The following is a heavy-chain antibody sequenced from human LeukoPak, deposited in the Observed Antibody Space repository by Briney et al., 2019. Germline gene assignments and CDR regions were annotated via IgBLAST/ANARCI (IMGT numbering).Heavy chain of an antibody. J-gene: IGHJ4*02. CDR1: GGSVSSGSYY. CDR3: ARFSGSCPLFDY. Sequence: SETLSLTCTVSGGSVSSGSYYWSWIRQPPGKGLEWIGYIYYSGSTNYNPSLKSRVTISVDTSKNQFSLKLSSVTAADTAVYYCARFSGSCPLFDYWGQGTLVTVSS. V-gene: IGHV4-61*01. D-gene: IGHD1-26*01. CDR2: IYYSGST.